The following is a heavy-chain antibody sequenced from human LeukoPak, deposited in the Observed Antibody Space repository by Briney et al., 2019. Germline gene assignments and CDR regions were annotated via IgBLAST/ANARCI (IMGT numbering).Heavy chain of an antibody. J-gene: IGHJ6*02. CDR3: TKWDILVVPTANRGYYYYGMDV. V-gene: IGHV3-7*02. CDR1: GFTFSSIG. D-gene: IGHD2-2*01. CDR2: IKHDGSET. Sequence: PGGSLRLSCAASGFTFSSIGMSWVRQAPGKGLEWVANIKHDGSETNYADSVKGRFTISRDNSKNTLYLQMNSLRAEDTAVYYCTKWDILVVPTANRGYYYYGMDVWCQGTTVTVSS.